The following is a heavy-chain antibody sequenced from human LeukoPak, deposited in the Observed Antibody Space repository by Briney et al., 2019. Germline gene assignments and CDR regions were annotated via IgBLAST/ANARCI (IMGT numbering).Heavy chain of an antibody. J-gene: IGHJ4*02. Sequence: GGSLRLSCAASGFTFSSYAMHWVRQAPGKGLEWVAVISYDGSNKYYADSVKGRFTISRDNSKNTLYLQMNSLRAEDTAVYYCARVRHYYGSGSYRNRKLSFDYWGQGTLVTVSS. D-gene: IGHD3-10*01. V-gene: IGHV3-30-3*01. CDR3: ARVRHYYGSGSYRNRKLSFDY. CDR1: GFTFSSYA. CDR2: ISYDGSNK.